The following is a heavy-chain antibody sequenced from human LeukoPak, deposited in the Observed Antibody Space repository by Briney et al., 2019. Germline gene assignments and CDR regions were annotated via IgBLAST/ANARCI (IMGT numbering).Heavy chain of an antibody. D-gene: IGHD5-18*01. CDR2: INSDSGGT. V-gene: IGHV1-2*02. Sequence: GASVKVSCKASGYTFIGHYMNWVRQAPGQGLEWMGWINSDSGGTKYAQKFKGRVIMTRDTSISTAYMELSRLKSDDTAIYYCARGRIHAWSDAFDIWGQGTTVTVSS. CDR1: GYTFIGHY. J-gene: IGHJ3*02. CDR3: ARGRIHAWSDAFDI.